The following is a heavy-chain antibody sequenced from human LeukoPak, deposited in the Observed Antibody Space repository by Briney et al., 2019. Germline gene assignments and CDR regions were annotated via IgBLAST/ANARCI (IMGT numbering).Heavy chain of an antibody. CDR3: SRDGTGSYY. CDR2: IYSSGST. D-gene: IGHD1/OR15-1a*01. J-gene: IGHJ4*02. V-gene: IGHV4-4*07. CDR1: GGSISGFY. Sequence: SETLSLTCTVSGGSISGFYWNWIRQPTGKRLEWIGRIYSSGSTNYNPSFQSRVTMSVDTSKNQFFLKLNSVTAADTAVYYCSRDGTGSYYWGQGTLVTVSP.